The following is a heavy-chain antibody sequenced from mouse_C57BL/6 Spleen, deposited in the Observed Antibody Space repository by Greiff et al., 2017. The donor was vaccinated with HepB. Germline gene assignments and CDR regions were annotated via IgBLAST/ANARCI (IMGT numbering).Heavy chain of an antibody. CDR3: ARRMVTTDYYAMDY. D-gene: IGHD2-2*01. CDR1: GYSFTGYY. J-gene: IGHJ4*01. Sequence: EVQLQQSGPELVKPGASVKISCKASGYSFTGYYMNWVKQSPEKSLEWIGEINPSTGGTTYNQKFKAKATLTVDKSSSTAYMQLKSLTSEDSAVYYCARRMVTTDYYAMDYWGQGTSVTVSS. CDR2: INPSTGGT. V-gene: IGHV1-42*01.